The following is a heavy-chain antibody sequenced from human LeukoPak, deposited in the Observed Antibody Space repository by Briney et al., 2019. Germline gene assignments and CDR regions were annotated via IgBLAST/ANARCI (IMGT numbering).Heavy chain of an antibody. J-gene: IGHJ4*02. CDR1: GLAFDDYG. Sequence: GGSLRLSCVASGLAFDDYGMSWVRQAPGKGLEWVSGINWNGGTTTYADSVKGRFTISRDNAKNSLYLQMNSLRVEDTAFYYCARNSGANVYTYSFQYWGRGTLVTVSS. CDR3: ARNSGANVYTYSFQY. D-gene: IGHD1-26*01. V-gene: IGHV3-20*04. CDR2: INWNGGTT.